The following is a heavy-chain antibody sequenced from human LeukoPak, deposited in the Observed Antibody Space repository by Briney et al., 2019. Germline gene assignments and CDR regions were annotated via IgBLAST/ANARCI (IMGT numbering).Heavy chain of an antibody. D-gene: IGHD1-26*01. Sequence: SETLSLTCTVSGGSISSYYWSWIRQPPGKGLEWIGYIYYSGSTNYNPSLKSRVTISVDTSKNQFSLKLSSVTAADTAVYYCARDRVVGATKDAFDIWGQGTMVTVSS. V-gene: IGHV4-59*12. CDR3: ARDRVVGATKDAFDI. CDR1: GGSISSYY. CDR2: IYYSGST. J-gene: IGHJ3*02.